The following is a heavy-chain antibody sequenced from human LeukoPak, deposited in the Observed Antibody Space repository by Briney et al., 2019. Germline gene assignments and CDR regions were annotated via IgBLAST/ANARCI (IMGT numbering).Heavy chain of an antibody. J-gene: IGHJ4*02. CDR1: GGFISGHY. Sequence: SETLSLTCTVSGGFISGHYWTWIRQPPGKGLEWIGYIYNSGSTKYSPSLKSRVTISVDTSKNQFSLKLSSVTAADTAVYYCARTIAVAGTDYWGQGTLVTVSS. V-gene: IGHV4-59*11. CDR3: ARTIAVAGTDY. CDR2: IYNSGST. D-gene: IGHD6-19*01.